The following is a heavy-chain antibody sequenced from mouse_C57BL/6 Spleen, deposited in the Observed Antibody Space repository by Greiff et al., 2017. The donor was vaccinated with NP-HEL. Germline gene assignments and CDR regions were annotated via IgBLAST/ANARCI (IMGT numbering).Heavy chain of an antibody. V-gene: IGHV1-82*01. J-gene: IGHJ2*01. CDR1: GYAFSSSW. CDR2: FYPGDGDT. Sequence: VMLVESGPELVKPGASVKISCKASGYAFSSSWMNWVKQRPGKGLEWIGRFYPGDGDTNYNGKFKGKATLTADKSSSTAYMQLSSLTSEDSAVYFCARGDYSNYGFDYWGQGTTLTVSS. D-gene: IGHD2-5*01. CDR3: ARGDYSNYGFDY.